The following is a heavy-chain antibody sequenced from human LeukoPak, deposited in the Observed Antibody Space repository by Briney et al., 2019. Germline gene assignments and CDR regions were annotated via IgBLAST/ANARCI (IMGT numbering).Heavy chain of an antibody. J-gene: IGHJ4*02. D-gene: IGHD6-19*01. CDR1: GFTFSSYA. CDR3: TKDLMTGFSSGWYLAY. V-gene: IGHV3-23*01. CDR2: TGGSDDNT. Sequence: PGGSLRLSCAASGFTFSSYAMSWVRQAPGKGLEWVAVTGGSDDNTHYADSVKGRFSISRDTSENRLFLQMNSLRPDDSALYYCTKDLMTGFSSGWYLAYWGQGTLVTVSS.